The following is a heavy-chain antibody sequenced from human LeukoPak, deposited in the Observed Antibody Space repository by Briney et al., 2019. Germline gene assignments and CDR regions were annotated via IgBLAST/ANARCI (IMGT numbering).Heavy chain of an antibody. D-gene: IGHD6-6*01. J-gene: IGHJ4*02. CDR3: ASSGPPDEYSSSSWFDY. CDR1: GGSFSGYY. Sequence: PSETLSLTCAVYGGSFSGYYWSWIRQPPGKGLEWIGEINHSGSTNYNPSLKSRVTISVDTSKNQFSLKLSSVTAADTAVYYCASSGPPDEYSSSSWFDYWGQGTLVTVSS. CDR2: INHSGST. V-gene: IGHV4-34*01.